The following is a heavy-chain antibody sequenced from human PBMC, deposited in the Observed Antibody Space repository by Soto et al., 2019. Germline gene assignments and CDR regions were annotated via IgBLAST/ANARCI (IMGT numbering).Heavy chain of an antibody. CDR3: ARTNTYCSSTSCYPPQWAFDI. Sequence: ASVKVSCKXSGYTFTSYAMHWVRQAPGQRLEWMGWINAGNGNTKYSQKFQGRVTITRDTSASTAYMELSSLRSEDTAVYYCARTNTYCSSTSCYPPQWAFDIWGQGTMVTVSS. CDR2: INAGNGNT. D-gene: IGHD2-2*01. CDR1: GYTFTSYA. V-gene: IGHV1-3*01. J-gene: IGHJ3*02.